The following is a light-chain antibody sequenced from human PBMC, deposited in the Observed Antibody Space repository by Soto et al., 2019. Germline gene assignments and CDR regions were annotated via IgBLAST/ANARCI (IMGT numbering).Light chain of an antibody. CDR1: QSVSSSY. J-gene: IGKJ3*01. Sequence: EIVLTQSPGTLSLSPGERATLSCRASQSVSSSYLAWYQQKPGQAPRLLIYGASSRATGIADRFSGSGSWTDFPLTISRLESEDFAVYYCQHYSSSPLFTFVLGTTVDIK. V-gene: IGKV3-20*01. CDR3: QHYSSSPLFT. CDR2: GAS.